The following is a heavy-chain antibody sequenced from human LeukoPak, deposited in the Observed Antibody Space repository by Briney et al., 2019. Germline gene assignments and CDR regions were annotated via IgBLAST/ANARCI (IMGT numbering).Heavy chain of an antibody. CDR1: GYTFTAHY. V-gene: IGHV1-2*02. D-gene: IGHD3-9*01. Sequence: ASVKVSCKASGYTFTAHYIHWVRQAPGQGLEWMGWVNPNSGDTSYPQKFQGRVTMTRDTSISTAYMELSRLGSDDTAVYYCARRSGVLTGYSNWGQGTLVTVSS. CDR2: VNPNSGDT. CDR3: ARRSGVLTGYSN. J-gene: IGHJ1*01.